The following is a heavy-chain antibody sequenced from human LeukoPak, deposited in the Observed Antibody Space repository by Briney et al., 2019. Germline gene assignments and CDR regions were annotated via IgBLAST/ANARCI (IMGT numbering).Heavy chain of an antibody. V-gene: IGHV1-2*02. CDR3: AMGDGYCSSTSCSNTFDY. Sequence: APVKVSCKASGYTFTSYYMHWVRQAPGQGLEWMGWINPNSGGTNYAQKFQGRVTMTRDTSISTAYMELSRLRSDDTAVYYCAMGDGYCSSTSCSNTFDYWGQGTLVTVSS. CDR1: GYTFTSYY. CDR2: INPNSGGT. D-gene: IGHD2-2*01. J-gene: IGHJ4*02.